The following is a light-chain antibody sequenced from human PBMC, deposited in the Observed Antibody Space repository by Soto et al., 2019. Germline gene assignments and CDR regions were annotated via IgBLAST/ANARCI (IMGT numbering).Light chain of an antibody. V-gene: IGKV1-33*01. J-gene: IGKJ4*01. Sequence: DIQMTQSPSSLSASVGDRVTITCQASRDIRKYLNWYQQKPGKAPKLLIYDASNLETGVTSRFSGSGSGTDFTFTISSLQSEDIATYYCQQYNTLVSFGGGTKVEIK. CDR2: DAS. CDR3: QQYNTLVS. CDR1: RDIRKY.